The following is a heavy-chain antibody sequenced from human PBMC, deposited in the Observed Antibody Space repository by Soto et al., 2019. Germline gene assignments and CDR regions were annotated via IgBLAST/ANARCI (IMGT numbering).Heavy chain of an antibody. V-gene: IGHV3-74*01. CDR1: GFTFSSYW. CDR3: ARCANYYDSSGYPLCYFDY. D-gene: IGHD3-22*01. CDR2: INSDGSST. J-gene: IGHJ4*02. Sequence: GGSLRLSCAASGFTFSSYWMHWVRQAPGKGLVWVSRINSDGSSTSYADSVKGRFTISRDNAKNTLYLQMNSLRAEDTAVYYCARCANYYDSSGYPLCYFDYWGQGTLVTVSS.